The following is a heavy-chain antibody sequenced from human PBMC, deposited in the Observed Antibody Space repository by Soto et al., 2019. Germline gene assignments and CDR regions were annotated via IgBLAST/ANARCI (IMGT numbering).Heavy chain of an antibody. CDR3: VQHDRGDYMSS. Sequence: EVQVLESGGDLVQPGGSLRLSCVASGFTFNNYAMSWVRQAPGKGLEWVSTISGTGTSTYYADFVKGRFTFSRDNSKDSLYVQMNSLRAEDTAVYYCVQHDRGDYMSSWGQGTLVTVSS. D-gene: IGHD4-17*01. CDR1: GFTFNNYA. CDR2: ISGTGTST. V-gene: IGHV3-23*01. J-gene: IGHJ5*02.